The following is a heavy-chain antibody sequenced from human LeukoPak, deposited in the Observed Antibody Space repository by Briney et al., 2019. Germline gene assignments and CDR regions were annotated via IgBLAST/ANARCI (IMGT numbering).Heavy chain of an antibody. J-gene: IGHJ2*01. CDR3: ARENEPARDFDL. CDR1: RGSISSYY. D-gene: IGHD1-1*01. V-gene: IGHV4-59*01. CDR2: IYYSGST. Sequence: SETLSLTCTVSRGSISSYYWNWIRQPPGKGLEWIGYIYYSGSTNYNPSLKSRVTISVDTSKNQFSLKLTSVTAADTAMYYCARENEPARDFDLWGRGTLVTVSS.